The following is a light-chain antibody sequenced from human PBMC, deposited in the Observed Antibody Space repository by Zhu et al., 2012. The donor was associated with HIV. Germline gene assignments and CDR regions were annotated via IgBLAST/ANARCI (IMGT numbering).Light chain of an antibody. CDR1: QFIDNW. J-gene: IGKJ5*01. Sequence: IQMTQSPSTLSASVGDTVTITCRASQFIDNWLAWYQQKPGKAPNVLIYKASNLRSGVPSRFSGSGSGTEFTLTISSLQPDDFATYYCQQYETYPLTFGQGTRLGIK. CDR3: QQYETYPLT. CDR2: KAS. V-gene: IGKV1-5*03.